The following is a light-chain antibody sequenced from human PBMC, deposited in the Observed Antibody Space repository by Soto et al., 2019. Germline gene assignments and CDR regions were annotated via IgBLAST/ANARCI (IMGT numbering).Light chain of an antibody. V-gene: IGKV1-5*01. J-gene: IGKJ1*01. CDR1: QNINQW. Sequence: DIQMTQSPSTLSASVGARVTITCRASQNINQWLAWYQQKPGKAPKFLIYDASILESGVPSRFSGTGSGTEFTLTISSRQPDDFATYYCHRYNSNSRTFGQGTKVEIK. CDR2: DAS. CDR3: HRYNSNSRT.